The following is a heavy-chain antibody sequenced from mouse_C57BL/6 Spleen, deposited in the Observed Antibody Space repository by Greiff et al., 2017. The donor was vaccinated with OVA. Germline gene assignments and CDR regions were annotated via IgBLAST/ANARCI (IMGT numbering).Heavy chain of an antibody. D-gene: IGHD1-1*01. J-gene: IGHJ1*03. CDR2: INYDGSST. CDR3: AREGYYYGSSSHWYFDV. Sequence: EVKLVESEGGLVQPGSSMKLSCTASGFTFSDYYMAWVRQVPEKGLEWVANINYDGSSTYYLDSLKSRFIISRDNAKNILDLQMSSLKSEDTATYYCAREGYYYGSSSHWYFDVWGTGTTVTVSS. V-gene: IGHV5-16*01. CDR1: GFTFSDYY.